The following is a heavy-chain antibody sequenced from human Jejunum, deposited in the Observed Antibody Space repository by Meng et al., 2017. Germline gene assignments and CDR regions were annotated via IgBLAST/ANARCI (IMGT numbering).Heavy chain of an antibody. CDR1: GFTFSSYE. V-gene: IGHV3-48*03. Sequence: GESLKISCTASGFTFSSYEMNWVRQAPGKGLEWISYISDSGANIDYADSVKGRFTISRDDAKDSLYLQMNSLRAEDTGVYYYARDRGSGWSEEESGFDYWGQGTLVTVSS. D-gene: IGHD6-19*01. CDR2: ISDSGANI. J-gene: IGHJ4*02. CDR3: ARDRGSGWSEEESGFDY.